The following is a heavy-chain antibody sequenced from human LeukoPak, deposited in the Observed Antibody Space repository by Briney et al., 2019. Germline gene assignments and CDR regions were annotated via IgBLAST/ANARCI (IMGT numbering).Heavy chain of an antibody. V-gene: IGHV3-30*03. Sequence: PGGSLRLSSAASGSTFSSYGMHWVRQAPGKGLEWVAVISYDGSNKYYADSVKGRFTISRDNSKNTLYLQMNSLRAEDTAVYYCATAISSYWGQGTLVTVSS. CDR3: ATAISSY. CDR2: ISYDGSNK. J-gene: IGHJ4*02. CDR1: GSTFSSYG. D-gene: IGHD6-13*01.